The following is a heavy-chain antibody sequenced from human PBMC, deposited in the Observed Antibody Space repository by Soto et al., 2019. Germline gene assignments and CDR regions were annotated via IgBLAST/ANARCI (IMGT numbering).Heavy chain of an antibody. CDR2: ISGSGGST. V-gene: IGHV3-23*01. CDR1: GFTFSSYA. D-gene: IGHD3-10*01. Sequence: EMQLLESGGDLVQPGGSLRLSCAASGFTFSSYAMSWVRQAPGKGLEWVSAISGSGGSTYYADSVKGRFTISRDNSKNTLYLQMNSLRAEDTAVYYCAKSLQLLWFGELWGMDVWGQGTTVTVSS. J-gene: IGHJ6*02. CDR3: AKSLQLLWFGELWGMDV.